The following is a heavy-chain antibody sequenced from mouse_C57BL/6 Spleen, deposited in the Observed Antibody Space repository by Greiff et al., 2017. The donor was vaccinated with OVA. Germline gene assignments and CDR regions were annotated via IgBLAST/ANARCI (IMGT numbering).Heavy chain of an antibody. CDR3: ARHEDYYYAMDY. Sequence: QVQLQQSGAELVKPGASVKLSCTASGYTFTEYTIHWVKQRSGQGLEWIGWFYPGSGSIKYNEKFQDKATLTADKSSSTVYMAISRLTSEDSAVYVCARHEDYYYAMDYWGQGTSVTVSS. CDR1: GYTFTEYT. CDR2: FYPGSGSI. V-gene: IGHV1-62-2*01. J-gene: IGHJ4*01.